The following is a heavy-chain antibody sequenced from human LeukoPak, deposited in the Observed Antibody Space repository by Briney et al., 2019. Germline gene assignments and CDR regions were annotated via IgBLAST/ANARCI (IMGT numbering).Heavy chain of an antibody. V-gene: IGHV3-7*01. CDR3: AREDGYCSGGNCYSYFDS. CDR1: GFTFNHFW. D-gene: IGHD2-15*01. Sequence: PGGSLKLSCAASGFTFNHFWMSWIRQAPGKGLEWVAYIKKTGSETYYVDSAKGRFTITRDNTRNSLFLQMYSLRAEDTAVYFCAREDGYCSGGNCYSYFDSWGQGTLVTVSS. J-gene: IGHJ4*02. CDR2: IKKTGSET.